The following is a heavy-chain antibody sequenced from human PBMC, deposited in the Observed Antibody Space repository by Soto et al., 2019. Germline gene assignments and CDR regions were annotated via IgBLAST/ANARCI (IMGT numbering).Heavy chain of an antibody. Sequence: EVPLVESGGGLIQPGGSLRLSCAASGFTVSSNYMSWVRQAPGKGLEWVSVIYSGGSTYCADSVKGRFTISRDNSKHTLHLQMNSLRAEDTAVYYCARDRVESGYPEYFQHWGQGTLVTVSS. CDR3: ARDRVESGYPEYFQH. V-gene: IGHV3-53*01. J-gene: IGHJ1*01. CDR1: GFTVSSNY. CDR2: IYSGGST. D-gene: IGHD3-22*01.